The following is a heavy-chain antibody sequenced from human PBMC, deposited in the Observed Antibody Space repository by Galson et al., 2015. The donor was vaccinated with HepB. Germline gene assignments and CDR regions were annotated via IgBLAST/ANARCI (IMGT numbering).Heavy chain of an antibody. CDR3: AKAAGGDRSPIHY. D-gene: IGHD2-21*02. CDR2: ISGSRGST. Sequence: SLRLSCAASGFTFSSYAMNWVRQAPGKGLEWVSAISGSRGSTYYADSVKGRFTSSRDNSKNTLSLQMNSLRAEDTAVYYCAKAAGGDRSPIHYWGQGTLVTVSS. J-gene: IGHJ4*02. CDR1: GFTFSSYA. V-gene: IGHV3-23*01.